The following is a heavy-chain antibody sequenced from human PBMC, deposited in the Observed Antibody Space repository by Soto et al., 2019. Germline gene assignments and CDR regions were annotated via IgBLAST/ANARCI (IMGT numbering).Heavy chain of an antibody. J-gene: IGHJ4*02. CDR3: AIDTGDYPSFDY. CDR1: VGTFSSYT. V-gene: IGHV1-69*01. D-gene: IGHD4-17*01. Sequence: QVQLVQSGAEVKMPGTSVRVSCKASVGTFSSYTISWVRQAPGQGLEWMGQIIPVFGTKTYAQKFQGRVTITADESTSTASMEVNSLKSDDTAVYYCAIDTGDYPSFDYWGQGTLVSVS. CDR2: IIPVFGTK.